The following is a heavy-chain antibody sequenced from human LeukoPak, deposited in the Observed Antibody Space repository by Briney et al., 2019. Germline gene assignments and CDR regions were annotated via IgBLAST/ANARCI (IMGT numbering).Heavy chain of an antibody. V-gene: IGHV4-39*01. D-gene: IGHD3-9*01. CDR2: IYYSGST. J-gene: IGHJ4*02. CDR3: ARLSKGRFFDYIFDC. Sequence: PSETLSLTCTVSGGSVSSSTYYWGWIRQPPGKGLEWIGNIYYSGSTYYNPSLTSRVTMSVDTSNNQFSLKMHSVTAADTAVYYCARLSKGRFFDYIFDCWGQGTLVTVSS. CDR1: GGSVSSSTYY.